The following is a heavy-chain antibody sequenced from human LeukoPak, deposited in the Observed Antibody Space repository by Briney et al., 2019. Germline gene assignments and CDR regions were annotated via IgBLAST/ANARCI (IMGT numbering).Heavy chain of an antibody. D-gene: IGHD2-15*01. CDR2: INSDGSST. Sequence: GGSLRLSCAAPGFTFSSYWMHWVRQAPGKVLVWVSRINSDGSSTSYADSVKGRFTISRDNAKNTLYLQMNSLRAEDTAVYYCAREGYDIVVADAFDIWGQGTMVTVSS. CDR1: GFTFSSYW. J-gene: IGHJ3*02. CDR3: AREGYDIVVADAFDI. V-gene: IGHV3-74*01.